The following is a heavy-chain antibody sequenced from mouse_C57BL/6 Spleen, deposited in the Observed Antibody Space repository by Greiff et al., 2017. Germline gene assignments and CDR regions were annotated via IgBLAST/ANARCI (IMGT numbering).Heavy chain of an antibody. Sequence: QVQLKQSGPELVKPGASVKISCKASGYAFSSSWMNWVKQRPGKGLEWIGRIYPGDGDTNYNGKFKGKATLTADKSSSTADMQLSSLTSEDSAVYFCARSGNFDYWGQGTTLTVSS. D-gene: IGHD3-1*01. J-gene: IGHJ2*01. V-gene: IGHV1-82*01. CDR2: IYPGDGDT. CDR3: ARSGNFDY. CDR1: GYAFSSSW.